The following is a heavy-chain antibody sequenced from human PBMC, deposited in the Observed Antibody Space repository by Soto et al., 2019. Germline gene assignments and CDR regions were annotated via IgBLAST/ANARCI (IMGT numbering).Heavy chain of an antibody. V-gene: IGHV3-23*01. CDR2: ISATGRDT. D-gene: IGHD6-19*01. CDR1: GFTFSNYA. CDR3: AKGKTSGWYYFDY. J-gene: IGHJ4*02. Sequence: SLRLSCAASGFTFSNYAMSWVRQAPGKGLEWVSGISATGRDTYYADSVKDRFTISRDSSKNTLYLQMNSLRAEDTAIYYCAKGKTSGWYYFDYWGQGTLVTVSS.